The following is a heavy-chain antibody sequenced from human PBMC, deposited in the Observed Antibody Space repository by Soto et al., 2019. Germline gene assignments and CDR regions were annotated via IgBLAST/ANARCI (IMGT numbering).Heavy chain of an antibody. J-gene: IGHJ5*02. D-gene: IGHD4-17*01. Sequence: SETLSLTCTVSGGSISSGGYYWSWIRQHPGKGLEWIGYIYYSGSTYYNPSLKSRVTISVDTSKNQFSLKLSSVTAADTAVYYCARVGPYGGYSGGVYNWFDPWGQGTLVTVSS. CDR2: IYYSGST. CDR3: ARVGPYGGYSGGVYNWFDP. V-gene: IGHV4-31*03. CDR1: GGSISSGGYY.